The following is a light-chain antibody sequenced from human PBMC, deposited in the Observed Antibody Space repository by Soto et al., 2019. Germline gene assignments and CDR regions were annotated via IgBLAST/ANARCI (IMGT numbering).Light chain of an antibody. CDR2: DAS. Sequence: DIQMTQSPSSLSASVGDRVTITCRSSQTISTFLYWFQQKPGKAPNLLIYDASSLQSGVPSRFSGSGSGTDFTLTISSLQPEDFGTYYCQQTYSTFVSFGGGTKVDIK. CDR1: QTISTF. J-gene: IGKJ4*01. V-gene: IGKV1-39*01. CDR3: QQTYSTFVS.